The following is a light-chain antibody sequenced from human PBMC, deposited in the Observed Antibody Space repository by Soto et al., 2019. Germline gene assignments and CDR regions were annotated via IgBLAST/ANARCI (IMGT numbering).Light chain of an antibody. V-gene: IGLV1-44*01. Sequence: QSALTQPPSASGTPGQRVTISCSGSNSNIGSNTVNWYQQLPGTAPKLLIYYDNLRPSGVPDRICGSKSGTSASLAISGLQSDDEADYYCAAWDDSLNGRVFGTGTKLTVL. CDR2: YDN. CDR1: NSNIGSNT. CDR3: AAWDDSLNGRV. J-gene: IGLJ1*01.